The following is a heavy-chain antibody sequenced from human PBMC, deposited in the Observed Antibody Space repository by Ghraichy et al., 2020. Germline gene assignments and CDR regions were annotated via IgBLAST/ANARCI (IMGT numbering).Heavy chain of an antibody. CDR3: ARSGESYGSGSSLFDY. CDR1: GGSISSYY. CDR2: IYYSGST. Sequence: EPLNISCTVSGGSISSYYWSWIRKPPGKGLEWIGSIYYSGSTNYNPSLKSRVTISVDTSKNQFSLKLSSVTAADTAVYYCARSGESYGSGSSLFDYWGQGTLVTVSS. V-gene: IGHV4-59*08. J-gene: IGHJ4*02. D-gene: IGHD3-10*01.